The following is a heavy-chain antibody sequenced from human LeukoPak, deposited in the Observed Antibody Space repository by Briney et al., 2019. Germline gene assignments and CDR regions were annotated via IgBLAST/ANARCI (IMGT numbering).Heavy chain of an antibody. CDR2: IYYTGTT. CDR3: ARTRSGYSTLGY. V-gene: IGHV4-59*01. CDR1: GGSISSYY. Sequence: PSETLSLTCTVSGGSISSYYWSWIRQPPGKGLQWIGYIYYTGTTNYNPSLKSRVTISVDASKNQFSLKLSSLTAADTAVYYCARTRSGYSTLGYWGQGTLVTVSS. J-gene: IGHJ4*02. D-gene: IGHD1-26*01.